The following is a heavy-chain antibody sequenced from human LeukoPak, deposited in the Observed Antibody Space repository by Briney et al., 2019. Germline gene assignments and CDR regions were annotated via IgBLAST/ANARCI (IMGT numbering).Heavy chain of an antibody. CDR3: AKDYTEYYDTDNGFDP. Sequence: GGSLRLSCAASGFTFSSYGMHWVRQAPGKGLEWVAFIRYDGSNEYYADSVKGRFTISRDNSKNTLYLQMNSLRAEDTAVYYCAKDYTEYYDTDNGFDPWGQGPLLTVSS. J-gene: IGHJ5*02. D-gene: IGHD3-9*01. CDR2: IRYDGSNE. V-gene: IGHV3-30*02. CDR1: GFTFSSYG.